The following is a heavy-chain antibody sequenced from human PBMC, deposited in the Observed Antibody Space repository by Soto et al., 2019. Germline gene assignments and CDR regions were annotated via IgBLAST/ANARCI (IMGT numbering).Heavy chain of an antibody. Sequence: PSETLSLACAVSGGSISSGDYSWNWIRQPPGKGLEWIGYIYYGGSTYYNPSLQSRVTMSVDRSRNQFSLKLNSVTAADTAVYYCAIVRRDYDNSGPVDYRGQRTLVTGSS. CDR3: AIVRRDYDNSGPVDY. CDR1: GGSISSGDYS. J-gene: IGHJ4*02. CDR2: IYYGGST. D-gene: IGHD3-9*01. V-gene: IGHV4-30-2*01.